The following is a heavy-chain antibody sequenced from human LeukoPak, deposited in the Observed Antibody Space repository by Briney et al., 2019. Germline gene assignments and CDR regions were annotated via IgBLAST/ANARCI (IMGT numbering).Heavy chain of an antibody. CDR3: ARGRRVPTSSRGSGSYPYYFDY. D-gene: IGHD3-10*01. CDR1: GGSISSGGYY. CDR2: IYHSGST. J-gene: IGHJ4*02. V-gene: IGHV4-30-2*01. Sequence: SETLSLTCTVSGGSISSGGYYWSWIRQPPGKGLEWIGYIYHSGSTYYNPSLKSRVTISVDRSKNQFSLKLSSVTAADTAVYYCARGRRVPTSSRGSGSYPYYFDYWGQGTLVTVSS.